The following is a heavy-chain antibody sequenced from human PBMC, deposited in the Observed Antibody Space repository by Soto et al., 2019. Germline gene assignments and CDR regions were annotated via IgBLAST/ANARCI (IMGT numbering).Heavy chain of an antibody. Sequence: ASLKVSCKASGYTFTGYYMHWVRQAPGQGLQWMGWINPNSGGTNYAQKFQGWVTMTRDTSISTAYMELSRLRSDDTAVYYCARGAYYYGSGSYYRRDYYYMDVWGKGTTVNVSS. D-gene: IGHD3-10*01. J-gene: IGHJ6*03. CDR2: INPNSGGT. V-gene: IGHV1-2*04. CDR3: ARGAYYYGSGSYYRRDYYYMDV. CDR1: GYTFTGYY.